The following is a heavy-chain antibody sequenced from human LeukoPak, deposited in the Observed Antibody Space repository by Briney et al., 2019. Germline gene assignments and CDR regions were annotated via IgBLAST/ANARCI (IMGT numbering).Heavy chain of an antibody. J-gene: IGHJ4*02. D-gene: IGHD3-10*01. V-gene: IGHV5-51*01. Sequence: GESLKISCKGSGYRFGNYWIGWVRQLPGKGLEWMGIIHPGDSDTRYSPSFQGQVTISAEKSITTAYLQWSSLKASDTAMYYCARRGEGPIGGIGYWGQGTLVTVSS. CDR3: ARRGEGPIGGIGY. CDR2: IHPGDSDT. CDR1: GYRFGNYW.